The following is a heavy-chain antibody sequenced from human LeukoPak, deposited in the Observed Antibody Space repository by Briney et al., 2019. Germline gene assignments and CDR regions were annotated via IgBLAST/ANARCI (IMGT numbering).Heavy chain of an antibody. D-gene: IGHD3-3*01. CDR3: ARGRWYTIFGVVTYFDY. J-gene: IGHJ4*02. CDR1: GFTFDVYG. V-gene: IGHV3-20*04. CDR2: INWNGGST. Sequence: GGSLRLSCAASGFTFDVYGMSWVRQAPGKGLEWVSGINWNGGSTGYADSVKGRFTICRDNAKNSLYLQMNSLRAEDTALYYCARGRWYTIFGVVTYFDYWGQGTLVTVSS.